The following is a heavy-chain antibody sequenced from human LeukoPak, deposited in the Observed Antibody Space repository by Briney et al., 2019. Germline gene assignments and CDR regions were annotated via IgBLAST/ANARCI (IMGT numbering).Heavy chain of an antibody. V-gene: IGHV3-21*01. D-gene: IGHD3-22*01. J-gene: IGHJ4*02. CDR1: GFTFGNYS. CDR3: AKVGSSGYYRPGNFDY. Sequence: GGSLRLSCVASGFTFGNYSMNWVRQAPGKGLEWVSSISSSSSYIYYADSVKGRFTISRDNAKNSLYLQMNSLRAEDTAVYYCAKVGSSGYYRPGNFDYWGQGTLVTVSS. CDR2: ISSSSSYI.